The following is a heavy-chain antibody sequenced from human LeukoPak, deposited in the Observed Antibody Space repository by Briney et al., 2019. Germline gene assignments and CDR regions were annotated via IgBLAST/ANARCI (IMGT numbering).Heavy chain of an antibody. Sequence: ATVKVSCKPSGYTSTSYNINWARQATEQGLEWMGWMNPNSGDTGNAQKFQGRVTMTRDTSISTAYMELSSLRSEDTAVYYCARGLGCIGYWGQGTLVTVSS. CDR3: ARGLGCIGY. CDR2: MNPNSGDT. V-gene: IGHV1-8*01. CDR1: GYTSTSYN. J-gene: IGHJ4*02. D-gene: IGHD2-2*03.